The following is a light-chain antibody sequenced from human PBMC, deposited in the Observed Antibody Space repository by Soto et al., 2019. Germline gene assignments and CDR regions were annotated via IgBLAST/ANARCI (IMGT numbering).Light chain of an antibody. CDR1: SSDVGGYNY. CDR3: SSYTSSSTYV. V-gene: IGLV2-14*01. CDR2: EVS. J-gene: IGLJ1*01. Sequence: QSALTQPASVSGSPGQSITISCTGTSSDVGGYNYVSWYQQHTGQAPKLMIYEVSNRPSGVSNRFSCSKSGNTASLTISGLQADDEADYYCSSYTSSSTYVFGTGTKVTVL.